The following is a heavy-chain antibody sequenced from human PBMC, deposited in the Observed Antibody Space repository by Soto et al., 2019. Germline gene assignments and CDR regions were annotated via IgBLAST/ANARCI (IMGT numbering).Heavy chain of an antibody. D-gene: IGHD6-19*01. Sequence: QVQLVQSGAEVEKPEASVKVSCKTSGYTFTDYYIHWVRRAPGQGLEWMGWINSNSGDTRSAQRFQGRVTMTRDTSISTAYLELTRLTSDDTAVYYCAREDGTLAGSYFDFWGQGTLITVSA. J-gene: IGHJ4*02. CDR2: INSNSGDT. CDR3: AREDGTLAGSYFDF. V-gene: IGHV1-2*02. CDR1: GYTFTDYY.